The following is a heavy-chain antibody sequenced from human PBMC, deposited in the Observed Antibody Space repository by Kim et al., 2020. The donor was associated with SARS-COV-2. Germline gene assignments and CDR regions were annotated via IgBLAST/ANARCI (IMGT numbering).Heavy chain of an antibody. CDR1: GFTFSSYG. J-gene: IGHJ4*02. CDR3: AREGLDY. V-gene: IGHV3-33*05. Sequence: GGSLRLSCAASGFTFSSYGMHWVRQAPGKGLEWVAVISYDGSNKYFADSVKGRFTISRDNSKNTLYLQMNSLRAEDTAVYYCAREGLDYWGQGTLVTVSS. CDR2: ISYDGSNK.